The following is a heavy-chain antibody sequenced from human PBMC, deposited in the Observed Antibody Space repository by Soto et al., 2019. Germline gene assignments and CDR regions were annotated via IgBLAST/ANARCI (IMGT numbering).Heavy chain of an antibody. CDR2: ISGSGGRT. Sequence: EVQLLESGGGLVQPGGSLRLSCAASGFTFSSYSMSWVRQAPGKGLEWVSAISGSGGRTYYADSVKGRFTISRDNSKNTQYLQMNSLRAEDTAVYYCAKDLNALFGESHFDYWGQGTLVTVSS. CDR3: AKDLNALFGESHFDY. CDR1: GFTFSSYS. J-gene: IGHJ4*02. D-gene: IGHD3-10*02. V-gene: IGHV3-23*01.